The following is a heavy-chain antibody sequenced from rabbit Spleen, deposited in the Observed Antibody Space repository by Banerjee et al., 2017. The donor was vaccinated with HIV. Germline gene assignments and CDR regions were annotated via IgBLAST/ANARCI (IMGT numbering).Heavy chain of an antibody. D-gene: IGHD4-2*01. CDR1: GLDFSSSYW. CDR3: ARDAAGREDFNL. J-gene: IGHJ4*01. Sequence: QEQLVEYEGDLVQPEGSLTLTCKASGLDFSSSYWICWVRQAPGKGLEWIACIDVVKSGSTYYASWAKGRFTISKTSSTTVFLQMTSLTAADTATYFCARDAAGREDFNLWGQGTLVTVS. V-gene: IGHV1S45*01. CDR2: IDVVKSGST.